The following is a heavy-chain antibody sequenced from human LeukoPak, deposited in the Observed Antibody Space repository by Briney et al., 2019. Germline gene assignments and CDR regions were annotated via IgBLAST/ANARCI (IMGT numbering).Heavy chain of an antibody. J-gene: IGHJ4*02. D-gene: IGHD6-13*01. CDR1: GFTFSSYA. Sequence: HAGGSLRLSCAASGFTFSSYAMSWVRQAPGKGLEWASAISGSGGSTYYADSVKGRFTISRDNSKNTLYLQMNSLRAEDTAVYYCAKDMYSSSWYYFDYWGQGTLVTVSS. CDR2: ISGSGGST. V-gene: IGHV3-23*01. CDR3: AKDMYSSSWYYFDY.